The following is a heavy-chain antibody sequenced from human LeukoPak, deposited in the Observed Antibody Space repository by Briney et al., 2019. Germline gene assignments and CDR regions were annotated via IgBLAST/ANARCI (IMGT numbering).Heavy chain of an antibody. CDR2: IIPTFGTA. CDR3: GAAAGTGNWFDP. V-gene: IGHV1-69*05. D-gene: IGHD6-13*01. Sequence: ASVKVSCKASGGTFSSYAISWVRQAPGQGLEWMGGIIPTFGTANYAQKFQGRVTITTDESTSTAYMELSSLRSEDTAVYYCGAAAGTGNWFDPWGQGTLVTVSS. J-gene: IGHJ5*02. CDR1: GGTFSSYA.